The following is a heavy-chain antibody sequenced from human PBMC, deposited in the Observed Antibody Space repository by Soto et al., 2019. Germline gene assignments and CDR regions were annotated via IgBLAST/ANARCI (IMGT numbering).Heavy chain of an antibody. CDR1: GFTFSSYG. Sequence: QEQLVESGGGVVQPGRSLRLSCAASGFTFSSYGMHWVRQAPGKGLEWVAVIWYDGSNTYYADSVKGRFTISRDNSKNTLYLQMNSRRAEDTAVYYCARDWAGAGDCWGQGTLVTVSS. CDR2: IWYDGSNT. D-gene: IGHD3-10*01. CDR3: ARDWAGAGDC. J-gene: IGHJ4*02. V-gene: IGHV3-33*01.